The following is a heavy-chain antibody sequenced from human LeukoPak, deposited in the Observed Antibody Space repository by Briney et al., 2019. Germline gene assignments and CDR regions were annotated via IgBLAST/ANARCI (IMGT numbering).Heavy chain of an antibody. CDR1: GFTVSSNY. D-gene: IGHD3-22*01. CDR2: IYGGGNT. Sequence: GGSLRLSCAASGFTVSSNYMNWVRQAPGKGLEWVSVIYGGGNTYYVDSVKGRFTISGDNSKNTVFLQMNSLRAEDTAVYYCARASFYYDARALDPWGQGALVTVSS. CDR3: ARASFYYDARALDP. J-gene: IGHJ5*02. V-gene: IGHV3-53*01.